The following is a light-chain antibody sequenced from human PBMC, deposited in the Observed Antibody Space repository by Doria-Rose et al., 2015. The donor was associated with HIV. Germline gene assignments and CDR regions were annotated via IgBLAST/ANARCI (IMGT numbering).Light chain of an antibody. CDR3: QQYYDTPS. CDR1: PSLLYTFNHY. CDR2: WAS. V-gene: IGKV4-1*01. Sequence: DIRVTQSPESLGMSLGERATLNCKSNPSLLYTFNHYLAWYQQKPGQPPKLLIYWASTRQSGVPARFSGSGSGTDFTLTISSLEAEDVAVYYCQQYYDTPSFGPGTTVDIK. J-gene: IGKJ3*01.